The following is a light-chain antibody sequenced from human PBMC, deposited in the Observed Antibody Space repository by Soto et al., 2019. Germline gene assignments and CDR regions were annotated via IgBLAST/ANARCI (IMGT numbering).Light chain of an antibody. CDR1: HSITSL. J-gene: IGKJ3*01. V-gene: IGKV1-39*01. CDR2: AAS. Sequence: DIQLTQSTSSLSASVGDRVTLTCRASHSITSLLNWYQQKPGKAHKVLIYAASKLETGVSSRFSGSGSGTDYTLTISGLPPEDSATYYCQQSFRSPFTFRPGTKVDIK. CDR3: QQSFRSPFT.